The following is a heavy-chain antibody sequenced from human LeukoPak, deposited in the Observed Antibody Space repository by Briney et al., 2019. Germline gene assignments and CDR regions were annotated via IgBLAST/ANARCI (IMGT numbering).Heavy chain of an antibody. CDR2: ISAYNGNT. Sequence: ASVKVSCKASGYTFTSYGISWVRQAPGQGLEWMGWISAYNGNTNYAQKLQGRVTMTTDTSTSTAYMELRSLRSDDTAVYYCARDPRFRAYYYYYGMDVWGQGTTVTVSS. CDR3: ARDPRFRAYYYYYGMDV. D-gene: IGHD3-10*01. J-gene: IGHJ6*02. CDR1: GYTFTSYG. V-gene: IGHV1-18*01.